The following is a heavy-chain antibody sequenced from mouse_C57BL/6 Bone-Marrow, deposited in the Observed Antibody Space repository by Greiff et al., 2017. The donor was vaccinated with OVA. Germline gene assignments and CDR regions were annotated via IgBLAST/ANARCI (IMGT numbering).Heavy chain of an antibody. CDR3: VRRLYAMDY. V-gene: IGHV10-1*01. CDR1: GFSFNTYA. CDR2: IRSKSNNYAT. Sequence: EVHLVESGGGLVQPKGSLKLSCAASGFSFNTYAMSWVRQAPGKGLEWVARIRSKSNNYATYYADSVKDRFTISRDDSESMLYLQMNNLKTEDTAMYYCVRRLYAMDYWGQGTSVTVSS. J-gene: IGHJ4*01.